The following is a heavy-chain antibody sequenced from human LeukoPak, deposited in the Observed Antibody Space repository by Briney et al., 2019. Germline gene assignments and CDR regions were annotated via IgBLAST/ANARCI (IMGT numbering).Heavy chain of an antibody. J-gene: IGHJ4*02. V-gene: IGHV3-23*01. CDR3: AKDWLRGRYRWFGELSTETPYFDY. CDR1: GFTFSSYG. Sequence: GGSLRLSCAASGFTFSSYGMSWVRQAPGKGLEWVSAISGSGGSTYYADSVKGRFTISRGNSKNTLYLQMNSLRAEDTAVYYCAKDWLRGRYRWFGELSTETPYFDYWGQGTLVTVSS. CDR2: ISGSGGST. D-gene: IGHD3-10*01.